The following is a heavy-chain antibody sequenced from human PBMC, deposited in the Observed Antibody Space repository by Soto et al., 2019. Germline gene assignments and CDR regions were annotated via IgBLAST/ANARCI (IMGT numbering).Heavy chain of an antibody. CDR3: ARSRDPDAFDI. CDR1: VYSFTSYW. Sequence: GGSLKISCKGSVYSFTSYWIDWVRHMPGKGQGWRGVIYPGHSDTTYSPPSQGEATIPADKSISNAYRQWSSLKASAPAMYYCARSRDPDAFDIWGQGTMVTVSS. CDR2: IYPGHSDT. V-gene: IGHV5-51*01. J-gene: IGHJ3*02.